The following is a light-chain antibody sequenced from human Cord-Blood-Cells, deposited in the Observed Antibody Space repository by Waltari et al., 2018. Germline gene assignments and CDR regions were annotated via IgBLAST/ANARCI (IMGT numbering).Light chain of an antibody. Sequence: DIQMTQSPSSLSASVGDRVTITCQASQDISNYLNWYQQKPGKAPKRLIYDASNLETGVPSRFSGSGSGKDFTFTSSSLQPEDIATYYCQQYDNLPYTFGQGTKLEIK. J-gene: IGKJ2*01. V-gene: IGKV1-33*01. CDR1: QDISNY. CDR2: DAS. CDR3: QQYDNLPYT.